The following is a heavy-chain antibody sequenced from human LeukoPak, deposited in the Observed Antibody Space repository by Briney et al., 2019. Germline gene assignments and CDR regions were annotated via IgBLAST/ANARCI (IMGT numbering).Heavy chain of an antibody. CDR3: AAEYSSTSSMDV. CDR1: GGSFSCYY. J-gene: IGHJ6*04. Sequence: SETLSLTCAVYGGSFSCYYWSWIRQPPGKGLEWIGEINHSGSTNYNPSLKSRVTISVDTSKNQFSLKLSYVTAADTAVYYCAAEYSSTSSMDVWGKRTTVTVSS. CDR2: INHSGST. D-gene: IGHD2-2*01. V-gene: IGHV4-34*01.